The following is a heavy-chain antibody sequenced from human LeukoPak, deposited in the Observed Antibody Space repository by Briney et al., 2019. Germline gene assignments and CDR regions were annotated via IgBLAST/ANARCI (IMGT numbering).Heavy chain of an antibody. J-gene: IGHJ4*02. CDR3: ARARHSSGWYEGDFDY. V-gene: IGHV3-33*01. D-gene: IGHD6-19*01. CDR2: IWYDGSNK. CDR1: GFTFSSYG. Sequence: QSGGSLRLSCAASGFTFSSYGMHWVRQAPGKGLEWVAVIWYDGSNKYYADSVKGRFTISRDNSKNTLYLQMNSLRAEDTAVYYCARARHSSGWYEGDFDYWGQGTLVTVSS.